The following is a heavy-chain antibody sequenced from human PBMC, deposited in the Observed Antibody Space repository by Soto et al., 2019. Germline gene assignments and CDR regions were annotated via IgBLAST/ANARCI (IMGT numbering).Heavy chain of an antibody. CDR1: GFTFSSYN. J-gene: IGHJ4*02. CDR3: ARAYSGSYFPDY. Sequence: EVQLVESGGGLVEPGGSLRLSCAASGFTFSSYNMNWVRQAPGKGLEWISYISSSGNTMYYADSVKGRFTISRDSVKNSLHLRMDSLRDEDAAVYFCARAYSGSYFPDYWGQGTLVTVSS. CDR2: ISSSGNTM. D-gene: IGHD1-26*01. V-gene: IGHV3-48*02.